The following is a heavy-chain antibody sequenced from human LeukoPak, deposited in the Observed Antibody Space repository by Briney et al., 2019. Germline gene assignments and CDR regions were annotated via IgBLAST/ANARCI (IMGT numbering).Heavy chain of an antibody. Sequence: PSETLSLTCTVSGGSISSSSYYWSWIRQPPGKGLEWIGEINHSGSTNYNPSLKSRVTISVDTSKNQFSLKLSSVTAADTAVYYCARGFRGYSGYDVAHRDEVYFDYWGQGTLVTVSS. CDR1: GGSISSSSYY. V-gene: IGHV4-39*07. D-gene: IGHD5-12*01. CDR3: ARGFRGYSGYDVAHRDEVYFDY. J-gene: IGHJ4*02. CDR2: INHSGST.